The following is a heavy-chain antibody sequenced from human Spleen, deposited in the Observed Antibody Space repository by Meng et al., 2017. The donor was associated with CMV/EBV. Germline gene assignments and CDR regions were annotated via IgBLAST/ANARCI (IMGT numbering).Heavy chain of an antibody. CDR3: ARSHNVLRYFDWLAARSYYFDY. Sequence: NWWSWVRQHPGKGLEWIGEIYHSGSTNYNPSLKSRVTISVDKSKNQFSLKLSSVTAADTAVYYCARSHNVLRYFDWLAARSYYFDYWGQGTLVTVSS. CDR2: IYHSGST. CDR1: NW. D-gene: IGHD3-9*01. V-gene: IGHV4-4*02. J-gene: IGHJ4*02.